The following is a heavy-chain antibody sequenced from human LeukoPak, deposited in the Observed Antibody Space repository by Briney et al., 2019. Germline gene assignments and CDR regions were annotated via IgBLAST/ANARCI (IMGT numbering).Heavy chain of an antibody. J-gene: IGHJ5*02. Sequence: SVKVPCKASGGAFSSYAISWVRQAPGQGLEWMGGIIPIFGTANYAQKFQGRVTITADESTSTAYMELSSLRSEDTAVYYCARDSAAGGRDNWFDPWGQGTLVTVSS. V-gene: IGHV1-69*13. CDR2: IIPIFGTA. CDR1: GGAFSSYA. D-gene: IGHD6-13*01. CDR3: ARDSAAGGRDNWFDP.